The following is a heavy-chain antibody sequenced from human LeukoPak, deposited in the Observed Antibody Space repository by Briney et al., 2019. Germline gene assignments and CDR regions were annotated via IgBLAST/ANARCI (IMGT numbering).Heavy chain of an antibody. Sequence: GGSLRVSCAGSGFSFNNYWMHWVRQAPGKGVVWVSRIHSDGRVTTYADSVKGRFTISKDSARNTLYLQMNTLRVEDTAVYYCARAQDTYNSLYFDYWGQGALVTVPS. D-gene: IGHD5-24*01. V-gene: IGHV3-74*01. CDR3: ARAQDTYNSLYFDY. CDR2: IHSDGRVT. J-gene: IGHJ4*02. CDR1: GFSFNNYW.